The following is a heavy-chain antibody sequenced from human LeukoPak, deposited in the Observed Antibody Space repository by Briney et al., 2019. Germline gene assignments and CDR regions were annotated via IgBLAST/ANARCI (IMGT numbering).Heavy chain of an antibody. CDR3: ARAKIAVAGTCFDY. J-gene: IGHJ4*02. Sequence: SETLSLTCTVSGGSISSYYWSWIRQPPGKGLEWVGYIYYSGSTNYNPSLKSRVTISVDTSKNQFSLKLSSVTAADTAVYYCARAKIAVAGTCFDYWGQGTLVTVSS. V-gene: IGHV4-59*01. CDR1: GGSISSYY. CDR2: IYYSGST. D-gene: IGHD6-19*01.